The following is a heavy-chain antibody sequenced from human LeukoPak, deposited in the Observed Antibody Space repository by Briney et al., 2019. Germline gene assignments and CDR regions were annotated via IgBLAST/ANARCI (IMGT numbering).Heavy chain of an antibody. D-gene: IGHD4-17*01. CDR3: ARGSYGDYGKSFDI. CDR1: GGSISSYY. V-gene: IGHV4-59*01. J-gene: IGHJ3*02. CDR2: IYYSGST. Sequence: PSETLSLTCTGSGGSISSYYWSWIRQPPGKGLEWIGYIYYSGSTNYNPSLKSRVTISVDTSKNQFSLKLSSVTAADTAVYYCARGSYGDYGKSFDIWGQGTMVTVSS.